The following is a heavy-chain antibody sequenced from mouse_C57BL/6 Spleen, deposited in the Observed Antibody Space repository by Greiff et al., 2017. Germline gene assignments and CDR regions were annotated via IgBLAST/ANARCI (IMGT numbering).Heavy chain of an antibody. V-gene: IGHV1-80*01. Sequence: QVQLKQSGAELVKPGASVKISCKASGYAFSSYWMNWVKQRPGKGLEWIGQIYPGDGDTNYNGKFKGKATLTADKSSSTAYMQLSSLTSEYSAVYFCARNWDGYYFDYWGQGTTLTVSS. CDR2: IYPGDGDT. D-gene: IGHD4-1*01. J-gene: IGHJ2*01. CDR1: GYAFSSYW. CDR3: ARNWDGYYFDY.